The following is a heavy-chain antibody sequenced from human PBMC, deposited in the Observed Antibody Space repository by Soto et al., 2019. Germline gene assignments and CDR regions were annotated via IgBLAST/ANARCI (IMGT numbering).Heavy chain of an antibody. V-gene: IGHV1-18*01. CDR3: EGESSPSPKPSPYYFDY. D-gene: IGHD6-6*01. Sequence: QVQLVQSGAEVKKPGASVKVSCKASGYTFTSYGISWVRKAPGRGLERMGWISAYNVNTNYAQKLQGRVTMPTDTATTTAYMELRELRYDDTAGYYCEGESSPSPKPSPYYFDYWGQGTVGTVSS. CDR2: ISAYNVNT. J-gene: IGHJ4*02. CDR1: GYTFTSYG.